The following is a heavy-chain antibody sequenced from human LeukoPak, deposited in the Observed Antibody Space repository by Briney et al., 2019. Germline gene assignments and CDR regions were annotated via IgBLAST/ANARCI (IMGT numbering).Heavy chain of an antibody. J-gene: IGHJ4*02. D-gene: IGHD3-10*01. Sequence: SETLSLTCAVYGGSFSDYYWGWIRQSSGRGLEWIGEINERGTTNYSPSLKSRVAISVDTSKNQFSLKLSSVTAADTAVYYCARDKSGYYGSGSYYGGDFDYWGQGTLVTVSS. V-gene: IGHV4-34*01. CDR3: ARDKSGYYGSGSYYGGDFDY. CDR1: GGSFSDYY. CDR2: INERGTT.